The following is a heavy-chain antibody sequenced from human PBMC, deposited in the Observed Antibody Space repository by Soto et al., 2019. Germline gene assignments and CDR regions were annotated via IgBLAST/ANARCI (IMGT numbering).Heavy chain of an antibody. J-gene: IGHJ6*02. CDR1: GYSFTSYW. Sequence: VESLKISCKGSGYSFTSYWIGWVRQMPGKGLEWMGIIYPGDSDTRYSPSFQGQVTISADKSISTAYLQWSSLKASDTAMYYCAREGLLWFGELSGGLDVWGQGTTVTVSS. CDR2: IYPGDSDT. CDR3: AREGLLWFGELSGGLDV. D-gene: IGHD3-10*01. V-gene: IGHV5-51*01.